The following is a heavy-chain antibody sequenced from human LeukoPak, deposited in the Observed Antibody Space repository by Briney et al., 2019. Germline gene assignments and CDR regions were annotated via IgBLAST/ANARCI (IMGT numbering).Heavy chain of an antibody. V-gene: IGHV3-53*01. J-gene: IGHJ6*02. CDR3: AREAAGRDYYYGMDV. Sequence: GGSLRLSCAASGFTVSGNYMSWVRQAPGKGLEWLSVIYSGAATYYADSVKGRFTISRDNSKNTLHLQMNSLRAGDTAVYYCAREAAGRDYYYGMDVWGRGTTVTVSS. CDR1: GFTVSGNY. CDR2: IYSGAAT. D-gene: IGHD6-13*01.